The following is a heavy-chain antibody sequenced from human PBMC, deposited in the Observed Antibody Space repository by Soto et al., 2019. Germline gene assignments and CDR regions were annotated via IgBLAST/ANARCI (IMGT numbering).Heavy chain of an antibody. CDR1: GYTFSSYD. D-gene: IGHD6-6*01. CDR3: ARGPMSLYSSSSALYHYFMDV. J-gene: IGHJ6*03. CDR2: MNPNSGNT. V-gene: IGHV1-8*01. Sequence: QVQLVQSGAEVKKPGASVKVSCKASGYTFSSYDMNWVRQAPGQGLEWMGWMNPNSGNTGYAKKFQARVTMPRAPPPTTAYMELSSLRSEDTAVYYCARGPMSLYSSSSALYHYFMDVWGKGTTVTVSS.